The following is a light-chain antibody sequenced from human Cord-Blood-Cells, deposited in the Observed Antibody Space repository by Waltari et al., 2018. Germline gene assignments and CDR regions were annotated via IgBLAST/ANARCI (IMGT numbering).Light chain of an antibody. V-gene: IGLV2-14*01. CDR1: SSDVGGYNY. CDR2: DVS. CDR3: SSYTSSSTYV. J-gene: IGLJ1*01. Sequence: QSPLTQPASVSGSPGQSITISCTGPSSDVGGYNYVSWYQQHPGKAPKLMIYDVSNRPSGVSNRFSGSKSGNTASLTISGLQAEDEADYYCSSYTSSSTYVFGTGTKVTVL.